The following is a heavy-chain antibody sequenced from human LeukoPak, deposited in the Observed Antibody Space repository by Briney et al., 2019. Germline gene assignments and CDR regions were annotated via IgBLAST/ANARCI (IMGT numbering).Heavy chain of an antibody. J-gene: IGHJ1*01. V-gene: IGHV3-23*01. D-gene: IGHD3-22*01. CDR3: AKDGHYDSSGFTLQY. CDR2: ISSSGANT. Sequence: GSLRLSCAASGFTFTNYAITWVRQAPGKGLEWVSTISSSGANTYYADSVRGRFTISRDNSKNTLYLQMNSLRAEDTAVYYCAKDGHYDSSGFTLQYWGQGTLVTVSS. CDR1: GFTFTNYA.